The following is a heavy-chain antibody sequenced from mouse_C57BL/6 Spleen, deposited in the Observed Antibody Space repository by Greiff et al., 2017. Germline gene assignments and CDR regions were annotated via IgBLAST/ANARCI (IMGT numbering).Heavy chain of an antibody. Sequence: VQLQESGAELVRPGASVTLSCKASGYTFTDYEMHWVKQTPVHGLEWIGAIDPETGGTAYNQKFEGKAILTADKSSSTAYMELRSLTSEDSAVYYCTRLWDVAYWGQGTLVTVSA. J-gene: IGHJ3*01. CDR3: TRLWDVAY. CDR1: GYTFTDYE. D-gene: IGHD4-1*01. CDR2: IDPETGGT. V-gene: IGHV1-15*01.